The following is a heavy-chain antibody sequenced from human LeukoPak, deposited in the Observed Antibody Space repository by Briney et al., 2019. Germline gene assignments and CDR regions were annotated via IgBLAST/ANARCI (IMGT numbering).Heavy chain of an antibody. CDR3: AKGSVAATYKFDC. CDR1: GFTFNNFA. Sequence: PGGSLRLSCAASGFTFNNFAMSWVRQAPGTGLEWVSAISGSAGSTYYADSVKGRFTISRDNSKNTLYLQMDSLGAEDTAVYFCAKGSVAATYKFDCWGQGTLVTVPS. V-gene: IGHV3-23*01. J-gene: IGHJ4*02. CDR2: ISGSAGST. D-gene: IGHD6-19*01.